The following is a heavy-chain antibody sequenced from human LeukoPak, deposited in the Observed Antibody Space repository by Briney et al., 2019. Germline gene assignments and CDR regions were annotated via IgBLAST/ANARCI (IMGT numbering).Heavy chain of an antibody. V-gene: IGHV4-59*11. CDR3: ARNSYYYYMDV. J-gene: IGHJ6*03. CDR2: IYYSGST. CDR1: GGSISSHY. Sequence: SETLSLTCTVSGGSISSHYWSWIRQPPGKGLEWIGYIYYSGSTNYNPSLKSRVTISVDTSKNQFSLKLSSVTAADTAVYYCARNSYYYYMDVWGKGTMVTVSS.